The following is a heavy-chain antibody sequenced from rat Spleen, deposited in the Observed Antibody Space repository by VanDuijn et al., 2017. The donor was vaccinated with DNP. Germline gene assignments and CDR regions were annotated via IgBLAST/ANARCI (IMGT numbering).Heavy chain of an antibody. J-gene: IGHJ2*01. CDR3: ARDLRSYDY. Sequence: EVQLVESGGGLVQPGRSLKLSCAASGFTFSDYNMAWVRQAPKKGLEWVASITSSGGSTYYPDSVKGRFTISRDNAKNTLYLQMNSLRSEDTATYYCARDLRSYDYWGQGVMVTVSS. D-gene: IGHD1-3*01. CDR1: GFTFSDYN. CDR2: ITSSGGST. V-gene: IGHV5S23*01.